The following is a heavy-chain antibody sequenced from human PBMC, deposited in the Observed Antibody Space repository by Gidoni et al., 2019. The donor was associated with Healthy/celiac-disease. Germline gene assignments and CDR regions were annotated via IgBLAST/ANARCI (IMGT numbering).Heavy chain of an antibody. Sequence: EVQLVESGGGLVQPGRSLRLSCTASGFTFGDYAMSWVRQAPGKGLEWVGFIRSKAYGGTTEYAASVKGRFTISRDDSKSIAYLQMNSLKTEDTAVYYCTRCTYYYDSSGCFLHYWGQGTLVTVSS. CDR3: TRCTYYYDSSGCFLHY. CDR2: IRSKAYGGTT. CDR1: GFTFGDYA. D-gene: IGHD3-22*01. J-gene: IGHJ4*02. V-gene: IGHV3-49*04.